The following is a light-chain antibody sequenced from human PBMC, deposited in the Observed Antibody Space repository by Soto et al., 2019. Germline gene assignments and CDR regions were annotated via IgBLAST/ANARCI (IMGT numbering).Light chain of an antibody. CDR3: CSYAGSNWGYV. V-gene: IGLV2-23*02. J-gene: IGLJ1*01. CDR2: KVS. CDR1: SSDIGSYHL. Sequence: QSALTQPASLSGSPGQSITISCTGTSSDIGSYHLVSWYQHLSGKAPKLIIYKVSQWPSGVSDRFSASKSGNTASLTISGLQAEDEADYYCCSYAGSNWGYVFGTGTKLTVL.